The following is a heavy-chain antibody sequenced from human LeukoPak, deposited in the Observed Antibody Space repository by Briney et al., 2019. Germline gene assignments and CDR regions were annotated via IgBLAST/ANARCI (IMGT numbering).Heavy chain of an antibody. Sequence: SETLSLTCTVSGGSISSYYWSWIRQPPGKGLEWIGYISYSGTTNYNPSLKSRVSISVDTSKNQFSLKLSSVTAADTAVYYCARGHRQDIVVVEGSAYYFDYWGQGTLLTVSS. CDR2: ISYSGTT. J-gene: IGHJ4*02. CDR3: ARGHRQDIVVVEGSAYYFDY. V-gene: IGHV4-59*01. CDR1: GGSISSYY. D-gene: IGHD2-15*01.